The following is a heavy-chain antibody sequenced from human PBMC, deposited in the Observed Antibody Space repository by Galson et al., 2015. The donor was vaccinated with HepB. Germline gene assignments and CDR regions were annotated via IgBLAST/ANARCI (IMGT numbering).Heavy chain of an antibody. Sequence: SLRLSCAASGFTFGDYAMSWFRQAPGKGLEWVGFVRSKAYGGTTEYAASVKGRFTISRDDSKSIAYLQMNSLKTEDTAVYYCTRAGGAVNFDYWGQGTLVTVSS. CDR3: TRAGGAVNFDY. CDR1: GFTFGDYA. V-gene: IGHV3-49*03. J-gene: IGHJ4*02. CDR2: VRSKAYGGTT. D-gene: IGHD3-16*01.